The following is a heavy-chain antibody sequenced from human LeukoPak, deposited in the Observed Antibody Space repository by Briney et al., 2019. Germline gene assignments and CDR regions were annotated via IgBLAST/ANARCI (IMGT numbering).Heavy chain of an antibody. Sequence: SETLSLTCAVYGGSFSGYYWSWIRQPPGKRLEWIGEINHSGSTNYNPSLKSRVTISVDTSKNQFSLKLSSVTAADTAVYYCARVGLEDPDILTGYSTRYYFDYWGQGTLVTVSS. CDR3: ARVGLEDPDILTGYSTRYYFDY. CDR1: GGSFSGYY. V-gene: IGHV4-34*01. D-gene: IGHD3-9*01. J-gene: IGHJ4*02. CDR2: INHSGST.